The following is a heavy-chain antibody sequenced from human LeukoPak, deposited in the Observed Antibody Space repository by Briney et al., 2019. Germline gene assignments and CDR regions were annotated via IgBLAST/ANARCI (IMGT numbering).Heavy chain of an antibody. V-gene: IGHV3-48*03. D-gene: IGHD3-10*01. J-gene: IGHJ4*02. CDR2: ISTSGSTT. CDR3: ARDKGSYYPFDY. CDR1: GFNLSNYE. Sequence: GGSLRLPCAASGFNLSNYEMNWVRQAPGKGLEWVSYISTSGSTTYYADSVKGRFTISRDNAKNSLYLQMNSLRAEDTAVYYCARDKGSYYPFDYWGQGTLVTVSS.